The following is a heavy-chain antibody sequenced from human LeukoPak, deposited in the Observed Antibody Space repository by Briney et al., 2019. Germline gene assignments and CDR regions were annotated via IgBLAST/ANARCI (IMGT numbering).Heavy chain of an antibody. D-gene: IGHD4-11*01. CDR3: AKALEDYNDYYFYYMDV. V-gene: IGHV1-2*02. CDR1: GYTFTGHY. J-gene: IGHJ6*03. CDR2: LNPNSGAT. Sequence: GASVKVSCKASGYTFTGHYMHWVRQTPGQGLEWMGWLNPNSGATSSPPKFQGRVTMTRDTSISTAYMELSRLRSDDTAVYYCAKALEDYNDYYFYYMDVWGKGTTVTVSS.